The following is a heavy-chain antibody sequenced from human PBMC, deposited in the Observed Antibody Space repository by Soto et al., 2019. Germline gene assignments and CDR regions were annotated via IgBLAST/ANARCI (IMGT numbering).Heavy chain of an antibody. D-gene: IGHD3-22*01. CDR3: ARVSTMIAERYFDL. Sequence: QVQLQESGPGLVKPSQTLSLTCTVSGDSISSGAYYWSWIRQHPGKGLEWIGYIYYSGNTYYNPSLKIRVLISVDTSKNQFSLKLSSVTAADTAVYYCARVSTMIAERYFDLWGRGTLVTVSS. V-gene: IGHV4-31*03. J-gene: IGHJ2*01. CDR2: IYYSGNT. CDR1: GDSISSGAYY.